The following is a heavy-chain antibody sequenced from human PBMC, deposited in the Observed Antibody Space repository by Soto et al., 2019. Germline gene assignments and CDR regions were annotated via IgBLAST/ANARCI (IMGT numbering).Heavy chain of an antibody. D-gene: IGHD6-25*01. CDR2: IYRTGST. J-gene: IGHJ4*02. V-gene: IGHV4-4*02. Sequence: QVQLQESGPGLVKPSGTLSLTCAVSGASISRGNWWSWVRQPPGKGLEWIGEIYRTGSTNYNPPLRSRATISVDKSKNQFSLTLSSVTAADTAVYYCARNGGYNLDYWGQGTLVTVSS. CDR3: ARNGGYNLDY. CDR1: GASISRGNW.